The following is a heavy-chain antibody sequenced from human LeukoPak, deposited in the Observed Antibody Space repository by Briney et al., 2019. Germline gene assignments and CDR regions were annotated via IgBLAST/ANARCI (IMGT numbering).Heavy chain of an antibody. CDR3: SREGYSCPNWFDT. Sequence: PSETLSLTCSVSGDSVISSTWWSWVRQSPLKGLEWIGEIHHSGSTDYNPSFKSRVTISVDTSKNQFSLKLSSVTAADTAVYYCSREGYSCPNWFDTWGQGTLVTVSS. CDR1: GDSVISSTW. J-gene: IGHJ5*02. V-gene: IGHV4-4*02. D-gene: IGHD4-11*01. CDR2: IHHSGST.